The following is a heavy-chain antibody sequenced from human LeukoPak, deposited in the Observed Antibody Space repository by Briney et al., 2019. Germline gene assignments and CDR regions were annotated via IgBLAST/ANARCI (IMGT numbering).Heavy chain of an antibody. D-gene: IGHD4/OR15-4a*01. Sequence: SETLSLTCAVSGYSISSGYYWGWIRQPPGQGLERIGSIYHSGSSYYNPSLKSRVTISVDTSKNQFSLKLSSVTAADTAVYYCARGTMVSDGFDIWGQGTLVTVSS. CDR1: GYSISSGYY. CDR3: ARGTMVSDGFDI. J-gene: IGHJ3*02. CDR2: IYHSGSS. V-gene: IGHV4-38-2*01.